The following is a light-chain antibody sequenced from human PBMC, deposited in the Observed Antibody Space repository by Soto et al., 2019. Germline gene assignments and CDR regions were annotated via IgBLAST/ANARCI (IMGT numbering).Light chain of an antibody. CDR1: QSVTSIY. CDR3: QQYGSSPT. Sequence: EIVLTQSPGTLSLSPGEGATLSCRASQSVTSIYLAWYQQKPGQAPRLLISGASSRATGIPDRFSGSGSGTDLTLTISRLEPEDFAVYYCQQYGSSPTFGQGTKVEIK. J-gene: IGKJ1*01. CDR2: GAS. V-gene: IGKV3-20*01.